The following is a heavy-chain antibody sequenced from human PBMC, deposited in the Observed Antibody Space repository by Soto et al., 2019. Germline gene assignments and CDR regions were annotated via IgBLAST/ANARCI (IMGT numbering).Heavy chain of an antibody. Sequence: SETLSLTCAVYGGSFSGYYWSWIRQPPGKGLEWIGEINHSGSTNYNPSLKSRVTISVDTSKNQFSLKLSSVTAADTAVYYCARVRRRMGATFYYGMDVWGQGTTVTVSS. CDR2: INHSGST. CDR1: GGSFSGYY. V-gene: IGHV4-34*01. D-gene: IGHD1-26*01. CDR3: ARVRRRMGATFYYGMDV. J-gene: IGHJ6*02.